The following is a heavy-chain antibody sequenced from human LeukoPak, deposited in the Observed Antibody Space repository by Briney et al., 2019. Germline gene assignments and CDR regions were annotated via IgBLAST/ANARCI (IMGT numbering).Heavy chain of an antibody. CDR1: GFTFSSYG. CDR3: AREGQDLGFDY. V-gene: IGHV3-33*01. J-gene: IGHJ4*02. CDR2: IWYDGSNK. Sequence: PGASLRLSCAASGFTFSSYGMHWVRQAPGKGLEWVAVIWYDGSNKYYADSVKGRFTISRDNSKNTLYLQMNSLRAEDTAVYYCAREGQDLGFDYWGQGTLVTVSS.